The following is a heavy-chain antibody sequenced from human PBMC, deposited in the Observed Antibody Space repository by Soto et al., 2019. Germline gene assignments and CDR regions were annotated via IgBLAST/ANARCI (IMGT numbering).Heavy chain of an antibody. CDR1: GFTVSSNY. CDR3: ASLLWFGELSNSDY. D-gene: IGHD3-10*01. Sequence: GGSLRLSCAASGFTVSSNYMSWVRQAPGKGLEWVSVIYSGGSTYYADSVKGRFTISRDNSKNTLYLQMNGLRAEDTAVYYCASLLWFGELSNSDYWGQGTLVTVSS. J-gene: IGHJ4*02. V-gene: IGHV3-66*01. CDR2: IYSGGST.